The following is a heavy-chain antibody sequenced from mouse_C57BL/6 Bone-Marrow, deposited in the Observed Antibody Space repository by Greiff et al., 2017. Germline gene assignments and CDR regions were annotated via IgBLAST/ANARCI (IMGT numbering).Heavy chain of an antibody. CDR3: AREGIYYYGSSSRDAMDY. CDR1: GFTFSDYG. V-gene: IGHV5-17*01. D-gene: IGHD1-1*01. J-gene: IGHJ4*01. CDR2: ISSGSSTI. Sequence: EVQLVESGGGLVKPGGSLKLSCAASGFTFSDYGMHWVRQAPEKGLEWVAYISSGSSTIYYADTVKGRFTISRDNAKNTLFLQMTSLRSEDTAMYYCAREGIYYYGSSSRDAMDYWGQGTSVTVSS.